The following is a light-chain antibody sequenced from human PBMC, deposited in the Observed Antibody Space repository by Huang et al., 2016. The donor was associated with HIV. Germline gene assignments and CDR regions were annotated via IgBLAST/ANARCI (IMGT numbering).Light chain of an antibody. CDR2: GAS. J-gene: IGKJ4*01. CDR1: QSVSDSS. CDR3: QQYGSSPLT. Sequence: EIVLTQSPGTLSLSPGERATLSCRASQSVSDSSLAWYQQRPGQAPRRLIYGASSRATGIPDRFSGSGSGTDFTLTISRLEPEDFALYYCQQYGSSPLTFGGGTKVEIK. V-gene: IGKV3-20*01.